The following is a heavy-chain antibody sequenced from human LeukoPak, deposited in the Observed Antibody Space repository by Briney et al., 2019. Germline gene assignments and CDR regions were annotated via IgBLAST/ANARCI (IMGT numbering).Heavy chain of an antibody. J-gene: IGHJ5*02. CDR3: ARAPASSSWYLPWFDP. Sequence: GGSLRLSCAASGFTVSSNYVSWVRQAPGKGLEWVSVIYSGGSTYYADSVKGRFTISRDNSKNTLYLQMNSLRAEDTAVYYCARAPASSSWYLPWFDPWGQGTLVTVSS. CDR1: GFTVSSNY. V-gene: IGHV3-66*02. CDR2: IYSGGST. D-gene: IGHD6-13*01.